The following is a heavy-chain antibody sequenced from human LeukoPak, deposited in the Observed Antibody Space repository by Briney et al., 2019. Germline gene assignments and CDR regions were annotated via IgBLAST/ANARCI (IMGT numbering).Heavy chain of an antibody. CDR2: ISGDGGNT. Sequence: GGSLRLSCAASGFTLYVYAMHFVRHAPGEGLECVFLISGDGGNTKYRATVKGRFTNSRDNSRNSLYLQMNSLRTEDSALYYCAKVGRSGTLYDYFDYGGQGTLVTVSS. D-gene: IGHD1-26*01. J-gene: IGHJ4*02. CDR1: GFTLYVYA. V-gene: IGHV3-43*02. CDR3: AKVGRSGTLYDYFDY.